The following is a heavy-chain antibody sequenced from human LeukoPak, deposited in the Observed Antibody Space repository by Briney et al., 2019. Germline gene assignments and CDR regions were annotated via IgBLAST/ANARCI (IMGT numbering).Heavy chain of an antibody. D-gene: IGHD3-10*01. CDR1: GGSISSYY. V-gene: IGHV4-59*08. Sequence: SETLSLTCTVSGGSISSYYWSWIRQPPGKGLEWIGYIYYSGSTNYSPSLKSRLTISVDTSKNQFSLKLSSVTASDTAVYYCARRFAPSRNDAFDIWGQGTMVTVSS. CDR2: IYYSGST. CDR3: ARRFAPSRNDAFDI. J-gene: IGHJ3*02.